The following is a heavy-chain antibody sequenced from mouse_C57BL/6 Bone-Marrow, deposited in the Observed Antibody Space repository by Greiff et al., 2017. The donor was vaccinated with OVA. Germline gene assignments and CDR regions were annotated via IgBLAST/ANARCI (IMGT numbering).Heavy chain of an antibody. V-gene: IGHV1-69*01. Sequence: QVQLQQPGAELVMPGASVKLSCKASGYTFTSYWMHWVKQRPGQGLEWIGEIDPSDSYTNYNQKFQGKSTLTVDKSSSTAYMQLSSLTSEDSAVYYCARSYYYGSSYEDWGQGTTLTVSS. CDR3: ARSYYYGSSYED. J-gene: IGHJ2*01. D-gene: IGHD1-1*01. CDR2: IDPSDSYT. CDR1: GYTFTSYW.